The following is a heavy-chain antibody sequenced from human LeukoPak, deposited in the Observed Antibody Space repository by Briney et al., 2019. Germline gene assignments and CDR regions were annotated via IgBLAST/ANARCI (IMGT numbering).Heavy chain of an antibody. Sequence: PGGSLRLSCAASGFTLSSYAMSWVRQAPGKGLEWVSAISGSGVSTYYADSVKGRFTISRDNSKNTLYLQMNSLRAEDTAVYYCAKDPEPSSSSALDYWGQGTLVTVSS. D-gene: IGHD6-6*01. CDR1: GFTLSSYA. CDR3: AKDPEPSSSSALDY. V-gene: IGHV3-23*01. CDR2: ISGSGVST. J-gene: IGHJ4*02.